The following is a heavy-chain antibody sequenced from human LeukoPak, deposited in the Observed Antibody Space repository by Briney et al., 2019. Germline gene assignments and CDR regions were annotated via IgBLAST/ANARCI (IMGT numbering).Heavy chain of an antibody. Sequence: PGTSLRLSGAASGFTFRNFPIHWVRQAPGKGLEWVAVVSMAGDTKYYADSVKGRFTLSRDNSNSMVYLQMNSLRPEDTAVYFCARAYGSGAYPDWGQGTLVIVSS. CDR2: VSMAGDTK. D-gene: IGHD3-10*01. CDR3: ARAYGSGAYPD. CDR1: GFTFRNFP. V-gene: IGHV3-30*04. J-gene: IGHJ4*02.